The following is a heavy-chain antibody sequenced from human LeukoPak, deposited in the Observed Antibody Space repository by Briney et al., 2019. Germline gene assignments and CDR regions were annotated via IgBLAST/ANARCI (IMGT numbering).Heavy chain of an antibody. CDR2: ISYDGSKK. D-gene: IGHD6-19*01. Sequence: GRSLRLSCAASGFTFSTYAMHWVRQAPGKGLEWPAVISYDGSKKYYADSVQGRFVISRDNSKSTVYLQMNSLRSEDTAVYYCARRPEQWLVPIDYWGQGTLVIVSS. CDR1: GFTFSTYA. CDR3: ARRPEQWLVPIDY. J-gene: IGHJ4*02. V-gene: IGHV3-30*09.